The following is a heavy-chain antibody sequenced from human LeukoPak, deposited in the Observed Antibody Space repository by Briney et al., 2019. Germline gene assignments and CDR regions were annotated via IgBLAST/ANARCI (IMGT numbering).Heavy chain of an antibody. D-gene: IGHD3-22*01. CDR2: IYYTGST. CDR3: ARATYFYVSNGDHPSLAHAFDI. Sequence: PSETLSLTCTVSGGSMSSGDYYWSWIRQPPGKGLEWLGYIYYTGSTYYNPSLKSRVTISVDTSKNQFSLKLSSVTAADTAVYHCARATYFYVSNGDHPSLAHAFDIWGQGTMVTVSS. CDR1: GGSMSSGDYY. V-gene: IGHV4-30-4*01. J-gene: IGHJ3*02.